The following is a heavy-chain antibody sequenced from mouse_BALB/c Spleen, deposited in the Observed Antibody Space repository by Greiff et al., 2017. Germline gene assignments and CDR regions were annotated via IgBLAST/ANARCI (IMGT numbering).Heavy chain of an antibody. CDR3: ARARYGNYDAMDY. J-gene: IGHJ4*01. CDR2: ISSGGST. Sequence: DVKLVESGGGLVKPGGSLKLSCAASGFTFSSYAMSWVRQTPEKRLEWVASISSGGSTYYPDSVKGRFTISRDNARNILYLQMSSLRSEDTAMYYCARARYGNYDAMDYWGQGTSVTVSS. D-gene: IGHD2-10*02. CDR1: GFTFSSYA. V-gene: IGHV5-6-5*01.